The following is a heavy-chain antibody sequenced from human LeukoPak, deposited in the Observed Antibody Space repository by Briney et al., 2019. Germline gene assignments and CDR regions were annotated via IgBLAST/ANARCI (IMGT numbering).Heavy chain of an antibody. CDR3: AKPKATSSGYYYYGLDV. CDR2: ITANGPGT. CDR1: GFTFSNCA. V-gene: IGHV3-23*01. D-gene: IGHD3-22*01. J-gene: IGHJ6*02. Sequence: QTGGSLRLSCAASGFTFSNCAMSWVRQAPGKGLEWVSGITANGPGTYYVDSVKGRFTISRDNSKNTLYLQMNSLRAEDTAVYYCAKPKATSSGYYYYGLDVWGQGTTVTVS.